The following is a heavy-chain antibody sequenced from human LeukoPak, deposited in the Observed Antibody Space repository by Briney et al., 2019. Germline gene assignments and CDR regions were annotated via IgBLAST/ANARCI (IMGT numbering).Heavy chain of an antibody. J-gene: IGHJ4*02. CDR2: IIPIFGTA. D-gene: IGHD3-3*01. CDR3: AREKYSDFWSPPDY. V-gene: IGHV1-69*05. Sequence: SVKVSCKASGYTFTTYGISWVRQAPGQGLEWMGTIIPIFGTANYAQKFQGRVTITTDESTSTAYMELSSLRSEDTAVYYCAREKYSDFWSPPDYWGQGTLVTVSS. CDR1: GYTFTTYG.